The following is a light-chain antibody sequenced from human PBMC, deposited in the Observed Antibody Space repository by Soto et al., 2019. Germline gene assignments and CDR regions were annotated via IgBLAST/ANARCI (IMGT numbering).Light chain of an antibody. CDR2: DAS. V-gene: IGKV1-33*01. J-gene: IGKJ2*01. CDR3: QQYDNLPYT. CDR1: QGIRNF. Sequence: DIQMTQSPSSLSASVGDRVTITCQASQGIRNFLNWYQQKPGKAPRLLIYDASKLETGVPTRFSGSGSGAHFIFTINSLQPEDVATYYCQQYDNLPYTFGQGTKPEI.